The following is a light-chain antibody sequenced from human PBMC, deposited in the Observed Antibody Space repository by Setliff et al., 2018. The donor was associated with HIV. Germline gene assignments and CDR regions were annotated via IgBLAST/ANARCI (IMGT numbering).Light chain of an antibody. V-gene: IGLV2-8*01. CDR2: EVN. CDR1: ISDIGSYNF. CDR3: SSYAGSNKGV. Sequence: QPVLAQPASVSGSPGQSITISCSGTISDIGSYNFVSWYQQHPGKAPKLMIYEVNKRPSGVPDRFSGSKSGNTASLTVSGLQAEDEADYYCSSYAGSNKGVFGTGTKVTVL. J-gene: IGLJ1*01.